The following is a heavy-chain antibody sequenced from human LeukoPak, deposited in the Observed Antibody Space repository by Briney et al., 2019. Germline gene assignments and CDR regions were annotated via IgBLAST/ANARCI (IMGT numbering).Heavy chain of an antibody. J-gene: IGHJ4*02. Sequence: SETLSLACTVSGYSISSGYYWGWIRQPPGKGLEWIGSIYHSGSTYYNPSLKSRVTISVDTSKNQFSLKLSSVTAADTAVYYCARIHCSSTSCHFDYWGQGTLVTVSS. V-gene: IGHV4-38-2*02. CDR1: GYSISSGYY. CDR3: ARIHCSSTSCHFDY. CDR2: IYHSGST. D-gene: IGHD2-2*01.